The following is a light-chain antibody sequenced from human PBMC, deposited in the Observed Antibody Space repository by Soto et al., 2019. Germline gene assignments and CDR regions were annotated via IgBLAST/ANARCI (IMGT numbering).Light chain of an antibody. Sequence: DIQMTQSPSTLSACVGDRVTITCRASQSISGWLAWYQQKPEKAPKLVIYDASSLQSGVPSSFSGSGSGTDFPLTISRLKHEDFATYYCQQANSFTLTFGGGTKVDIK. V-gene: IGKV1-12*01. CDR1: QSISGW. J-gene: IGKJ4*01. CDR2: DAS. CDR3: QQANSFTLT.